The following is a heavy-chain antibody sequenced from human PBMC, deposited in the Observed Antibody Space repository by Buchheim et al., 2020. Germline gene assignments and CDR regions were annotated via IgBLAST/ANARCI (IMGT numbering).Heavy chain of an antibody. CDR3: VVVPAAIGYSYYYGLDV. V-gene: IGHV3-23*01. Sequence: EVQLLESGGGLVQPGGSLRLPCAASGLTFSSYAMSWVRQAPGKGLEWVSVISGSGSSTYYADSVKGRFTISRDNSKNTLYLQMNSLRADDTAVYYCVVVPAAIGYSYYYGLDVWGQGTT. CDR1: GLTFSSYA. D-gene: IGHD2-2*01. CDR2: ISGSGSST. J-gene: IGHJ6*02.